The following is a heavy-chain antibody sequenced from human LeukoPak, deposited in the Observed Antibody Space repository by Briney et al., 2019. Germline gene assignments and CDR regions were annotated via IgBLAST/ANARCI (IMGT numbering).Heavy chain of an antibody. CDR1: GYTFTSYG. V-gene: IGHV1-8*02. CDR2: MNPNSGNT. Sequence: ASVKVSSKASGYTFTSYGISWVRQATGQGLEWMGWMNPNSGNTGYAQKFQGRVTMTRNTSISTAYMELSSLRSEDTAVYYCAREVFKGYYYGMDVWGQGTTVTVSS. D-gene: IGHD1-14*01. J-gene: IGHJ6*02. CDR3: AREVFKGYYYGMDV.